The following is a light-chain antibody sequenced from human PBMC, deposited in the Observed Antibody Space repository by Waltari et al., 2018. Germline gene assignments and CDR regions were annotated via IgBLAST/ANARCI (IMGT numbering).Light chain of an antibody. CDR1: RRLVYSDGNSY. V-gene: IGKV2-30*01. Sequence: DVVMTQSPLSLPVTLGQAASISCSSSRRLVYSDGNSYRNLFHQRTGQSPRRLSYKVSNRDSGGPDRFSGSGSGTNFTLKISRVEAEDVGVYYCMQGTYWRTFGQGTKVEIK. CDR3: MQGTYWRT. J-gene: IGKJ1*01. CDR2: KVS.